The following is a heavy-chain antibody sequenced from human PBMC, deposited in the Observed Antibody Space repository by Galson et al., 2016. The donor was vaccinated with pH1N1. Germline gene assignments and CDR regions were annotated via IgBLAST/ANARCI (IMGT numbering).Heavy chain of an antibody. Sequence: SLRLSCAASGFTISSYWMNRVRQAPGKGLEWVANIKHDGSDKYYVDSVKGRFTISRDNSKNTLYLQMNSLRAEDTAVYYCASIGSGYSYASPPRYWGQGTLVTVSS. V-gene: IGHV3-7*01. J-gene: IGHJ4*02. CDR3: ASIGSGYSYASPPRY. CDR1: GFTISSYW. D-gene: IGHD5-18*01. CDR2: IKHDGSDK.